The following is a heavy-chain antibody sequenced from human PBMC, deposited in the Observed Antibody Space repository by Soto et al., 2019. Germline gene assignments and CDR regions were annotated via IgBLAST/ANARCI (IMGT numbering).Heavy chain of an antibody. Sequence: PSETLSLTCTVSGGSISSGGYYWSWIRQHPGKGLEWIGYIYYSGSTYYTPSLKSRVTITVETSKNQFSLKLSSVTAADTAVYYCARDVDQYYDSSGYYYPGLAFDIWGQGTMVTVSS. V-gene: IGHV4-31*03. CDR2: IYYSGST. J-gene: IGHJ3*02. CDR1: GGSISSGGYY. D-gene: IGHD3-22*01. CDR3: ARDVDQYYDSSGYYYPGLAFDI.